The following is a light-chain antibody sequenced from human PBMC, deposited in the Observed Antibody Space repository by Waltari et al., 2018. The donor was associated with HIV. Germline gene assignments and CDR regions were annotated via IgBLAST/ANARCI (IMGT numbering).Light chain of an antibody. Sequence: QSVLTQPPSASGTPEQRVSISCSGSTPTIGRNTVSWFQQLPGATPTVLICGQNQRPSGVTDRFTGSKSGTSASLAVSGMQFEEEADYYCASWDDSLNGPVFGGGTKLTV. CDR2: GQN. J-gene: IGLJ2*01. V-gene: IGLV1-44*01. CDR1: TPTIGRNT. CDR3: ASWDDSLNGPV.